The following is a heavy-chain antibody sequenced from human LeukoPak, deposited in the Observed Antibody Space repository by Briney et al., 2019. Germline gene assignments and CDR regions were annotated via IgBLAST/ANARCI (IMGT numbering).Heavy chain of an antibody. D-gene: IGHD6-13*01. CDR3: ARVGSSWYGARNNWFDP. Sequence: GGSLRLSCAASGFTFSSYWMSWVRQAPGKGLEWVANIKQDGSEKYYVDSVKGRFAISRDNAKNSLYLQMNSLRAEDTAVYYCARVGSSWYGARNNWFDPWGQGTLVTVSS. J-gene: IGHJ5*02. V-gene: IGHV3-7*01. CDR2: IKQDGSEK. CDR1: GFTFSSYW.